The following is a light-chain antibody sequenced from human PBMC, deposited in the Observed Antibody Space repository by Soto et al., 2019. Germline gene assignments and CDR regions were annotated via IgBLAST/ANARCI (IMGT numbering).Light chain of an antibody. J-gene: IGKJ1*01. CDR1: RSISSR. V-gene: IGKV1-5*01. Sequence: DIQMTQSPSTLSASVGDRVTITCRASRSISSRLSWYQQKPGKAHQLLIYDASSLKSGVPSRFSGSGSGTEFTLTVSSLQPDDLATYYCQQYNSYPWTFGQGNKVEIK. CDR3: QQYNSYPWT. CDR2: DAS.